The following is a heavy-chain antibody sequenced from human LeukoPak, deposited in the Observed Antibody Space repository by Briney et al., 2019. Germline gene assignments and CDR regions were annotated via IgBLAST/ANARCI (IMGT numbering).Heavy chain of an antibody. D-gene: IGHD3-10*01. J-gene: IGHJ4*02. CDR1: GFTFSSYW. V-gene: IGHV3-7*03. CDR3: TVVNYGSGSYPLGY. CDR2: IKQDGSEK. Sequence: GGSLRLSCAASGFTFSSYWMSWVRQAPGKGLEWVANIKQDGSEKYYVDSVKGRFTISRDNPKNSLYLQMNSLKAEDTGVYYCTVVNYGSGSYPLGYWGQGTLVTVSS.